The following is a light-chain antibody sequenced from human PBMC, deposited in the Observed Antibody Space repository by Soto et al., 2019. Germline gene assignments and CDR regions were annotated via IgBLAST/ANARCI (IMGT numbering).Light chain of an antibody. V-gene: IGKV3-20*01. CDR2: DAS. J-gene: IGKJ4*01. Sequence: EIVLTQPPGTLSLSPGETATLSCRASLSVSANYLAWYQHKRGQAPRLLIYDASRRATGTPDRFSGSGSGTEFTHTIRRLEPEDFALYYCQQYGTSGQVTFGGGTKVDIK. CDR3: QQYGTSGQVT. CDR1: LSVSANY.